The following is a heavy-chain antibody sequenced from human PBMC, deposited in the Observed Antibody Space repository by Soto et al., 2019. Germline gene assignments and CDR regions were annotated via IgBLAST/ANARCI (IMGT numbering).Heavy chain of an antibody. Sequence: SQTLSLTCAISGDSVSRNWIRQSPSRGLEWLGRTYYRSTRWYNDAVSVRGRITVNPDTSKNQFSLHLNSVTPEDTAVYYCAGTTSLQWYYIEVWEKGSTATVSS. V-gene: IGHV6-1*01. D-gene: IGHD1-7*01. CDR1: GDSVS. CDR3: AGTTSLQWYYIEV. J-gene: IGHJ6*03. CDR2: TYYRSTRWY.